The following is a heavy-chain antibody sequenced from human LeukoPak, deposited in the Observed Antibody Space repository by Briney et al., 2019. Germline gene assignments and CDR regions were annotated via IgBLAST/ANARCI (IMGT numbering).Heavy chain of an antibody. CDR3: ATGSMTTRYYYYFHMDV. V-gene: IGHV4-39*01. CDR2: IYYSGDT. J-gene: IGHJ6*03. D-gene: IGHD4-11*01. CDR1: GGSINSTRYY. Sequence: SETLSLTCTVSGGSINSTRYYWGWIRQPPGKGLEWIGSIYYSGDTHYTPSLRSRVTISVDTSKNQFSLRMHSMTAADTSFYYCATGSMTTRYYYYFHMDVWGTGTTVTVSS.